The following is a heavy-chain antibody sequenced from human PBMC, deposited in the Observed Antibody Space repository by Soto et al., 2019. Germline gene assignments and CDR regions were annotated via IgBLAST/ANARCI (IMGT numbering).Heavy chain of an antibody. J-gene: IGHJ4*02. D-gene: IGHD1-26*01. V-gene: IGHV4-4*02. CDR2: IFHSEST. Sequence: QVQLQESGPGLVKPSGTLSLTCAVSGGSIRSNNWWSWVRQPPGKGLEWIGEIFHSESTNYNPSLKTRVTISVDKSKNRFSLKLSSVTAADTAVYYCARVFSGSYSDYWGQGTLVTVSS. CDR3: ARVFSGSYSDY. CDR1: GGSIRSNNW.